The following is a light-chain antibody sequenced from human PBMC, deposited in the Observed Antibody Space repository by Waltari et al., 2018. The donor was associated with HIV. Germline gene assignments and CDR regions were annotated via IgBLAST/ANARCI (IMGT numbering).Light chain of an antibody. CDR3: ATWDASLSAVV. CDR2: DNN. J-gene: IGLJ2*01. V-gene: IGLV1-51*01. Sequence: QSVLTQPPSVSAAPGQKVTLSCSGNRYNIGDNYVSWHQHVPGKAPKVLIYDNNKRPPGTPARFFGSKSGTSATLDIIGLQTGDEADYYCATWDASLSAVVFGGGTRLTVL. CDR1: RYNIGDNY.